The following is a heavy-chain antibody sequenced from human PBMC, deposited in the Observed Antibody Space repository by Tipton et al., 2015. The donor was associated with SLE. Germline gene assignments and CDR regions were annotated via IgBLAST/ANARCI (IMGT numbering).Heavy chain of an antibody. V-gene: IGHV4-34*01. CDR2: INHSGST. J-gene: IGHJ5*02. CDR3: ARERIEEYGGKENWIDP. D-gene: IGHD4/OR15-4a*01. Sequence: LRLSCAVYGGSFSGYYWSWLRQSPGKGLEWIGEINHSGSTNYNPSPKSRVTISVDRSNNQFSLNLSSVTAADTAVYYCARERIEEYGGKENWIDPWGQGTLVTASS. CDR1: GGSFSGYY.